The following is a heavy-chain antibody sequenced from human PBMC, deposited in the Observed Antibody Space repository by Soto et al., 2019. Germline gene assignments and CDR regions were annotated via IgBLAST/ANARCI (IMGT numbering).Heavy chain of an antibody. J-gene: IGHJ4*02. CDR1: GGSISSNY. CDR3: ARYRREAVAGYTLDN. V-gene: IGHV4-59*01. CDR2: VYNSGGT. Sequence: SETLSLTCTVSGGSISSNYWTWIRQPPGKGLEWIGYVYNSGGTNYNPSLKSRVTISEDTSKSQFSLKANSMTAADTAVYYCARYRREAVAGYTLDNWGQGILVTVSS. D-gene: IGHD6-13*01.